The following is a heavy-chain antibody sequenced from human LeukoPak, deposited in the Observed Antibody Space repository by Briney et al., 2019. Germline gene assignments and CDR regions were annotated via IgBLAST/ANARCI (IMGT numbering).Heavy chain of an antibody. CDR2: IYSGGST. D-gene: IGHD3-10*01. CDR3: ARAVYYGSGSYPFDY. V-gene: IGHV3-53*01. CDR1: GLTVSSNY. J-gene: IGHJ4*02. Sequence: GGSLRLSCAASGLTVSSNYMSWVRQAPGKGLEWVSVIYSGGSTYYADSVKGRFTISRDNSKNTLYLQMNSLRAEDTAVYYCARAVYYGSGSYPFDYWGQGTLVTVSS.